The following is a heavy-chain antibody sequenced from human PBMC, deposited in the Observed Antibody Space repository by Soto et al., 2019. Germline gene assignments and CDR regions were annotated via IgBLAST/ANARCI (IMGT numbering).Heavy chain of an antibody. CDR3: AGLSVGYCSGGSCYPGFDP. V-gene: IGHV3-23*01. D-gene: IGHD2-15*01. CDR2: ISGSGGST. J-gene: IGHJ5*02. Sequence: GGSLRLSCAASGFTFSSYAMSWVRQAPGKGLEWVSAISGSGGSTYYADSVKGRFTISRDNSKNTLYLQMNSLRAEDTAVYYCAGLSVGYCSGGSCYPGFDPWGQGTLVTVSS. CDR1: GFTFSSYA.